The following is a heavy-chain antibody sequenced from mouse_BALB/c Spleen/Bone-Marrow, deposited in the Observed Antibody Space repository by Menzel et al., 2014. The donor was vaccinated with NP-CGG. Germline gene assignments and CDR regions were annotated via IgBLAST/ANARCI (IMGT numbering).Heavy chain of an antibody. CDR1: GYTFTDHA. V-gene: IGHV1S137*01. J-gene: IGHJ4*01. CDR3: ARSGKVRNAMDY. CDR2: ISGYYGDA. Sequence: QVQLKESGAKLVRPGVSVKISCKGSGYTFTDHAMHWVKRSHAKSLEWIGLISGYYGDAIYNQKFKGKATMTVDKSSSTAYMELARLTSEDSAIYYCARSGKVRNAMDYWGQGTPVTVSS. D-gene: IGHD2-14*01.